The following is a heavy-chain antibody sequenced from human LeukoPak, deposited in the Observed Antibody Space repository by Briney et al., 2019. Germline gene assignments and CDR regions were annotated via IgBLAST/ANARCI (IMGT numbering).Heavy chain of an antibody. V-gene: IGHV3-48*03. J-gene: IGHJ4*02. D-gene: IGHD6-19*01. CDR3: ARASYSSGWYHY. CDR1: GFTFSSYE. Sequence: GGPLRLSCAASGFTFSSYEMNWVRQAPGKGLEWVSYISSGGSTTYYADSVKGRFTISRDNAKNSLYLRMNSLRAEDTAVYYCARASYSSGWYHYWGQGTLVTVSS. CDR2: ISSGGSTT.